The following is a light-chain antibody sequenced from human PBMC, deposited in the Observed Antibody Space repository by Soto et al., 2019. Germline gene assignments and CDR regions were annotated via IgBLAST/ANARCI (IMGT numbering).Light chain of an antibody. V-gene: IGLV2-14*01. CDR3: SSYTSSSTLSV. CDR1: SSDVGGYNY. Sequence: QSTLTPPASVSGSTGQSITISCTGTSSDVGGYNYVSWYQQHPGKAPKLMIYDVSNRPSGVSNRFSGSKSGNTASLTISGLQAEDEADYYCSSYTSSSTLSVFGTGTKVTVL. J-gene: IGLJ1*01. CDR2: DVS.